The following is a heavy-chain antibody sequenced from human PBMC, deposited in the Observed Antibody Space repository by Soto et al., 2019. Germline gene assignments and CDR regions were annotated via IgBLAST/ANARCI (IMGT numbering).Heavy chain of an antibody. J-gene: IGHJ4*02. D-gene: IGHD3-22*01. CDR1: GGSFSGYY. CDR2: INHSGST. V-gene: IGHV4-34*01. Sequence: ETLSRTCPVYGGSFSGYYWSWIRQPPGKGLEWIGEINHSGSTNYNPSLKSRVTISVDTSKNQFSLKLSSVTAADTAVYYCARGSAFSYYYDSSGPFDYWGQGTLVTVSS. CDR3: ARGSAFSYYYDSSGPFDY.